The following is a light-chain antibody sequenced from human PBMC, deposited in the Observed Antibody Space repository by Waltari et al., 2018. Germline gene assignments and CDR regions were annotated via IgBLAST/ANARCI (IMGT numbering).Light chain of an antibody. Sequence: QTVVTQEPSFSVSPGGTVTLTCGLSSGSVSSDYFPSWYQQTPGQAPRMLIHSTTTPSSGVPDRFSGSILGNKAALTITGAQAEDESDYYCALYMGNGISVFGGGTRLTVL. CDR2: STT. V-gene: IGLV8-61*01. CDR1: SGSVSSDYF. CDR3: ALYMGNGISV. J-gene: IGLJ3*02.